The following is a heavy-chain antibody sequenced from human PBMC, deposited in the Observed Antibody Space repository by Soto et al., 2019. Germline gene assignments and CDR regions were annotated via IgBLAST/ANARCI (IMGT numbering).Heavy chain of an antibody. Sequence: SQTLSLTCAISGDSVSSNSAAWNWIRQSPSRGLEWLRRTYYRSKWYNDYAVSVKSRITINPDTSKNQFSLQLNSVTPEDTAVYYCARGRGYSGYDSDYYYGMDVWGQGTTVTVSS. CDR2: TYYRSKWYN. D-gene: IGHD5-12*01. V-gene: IGHV6-1*01. J-gene: IGHJ6*02. CDR1: GDSVSSNSAA. CDR3: ARGRGYSGYDSDYYYGMDV.